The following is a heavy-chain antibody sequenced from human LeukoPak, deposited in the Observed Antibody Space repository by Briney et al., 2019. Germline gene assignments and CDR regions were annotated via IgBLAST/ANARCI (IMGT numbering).Heavy chain of an antibody. V-gene: IGHV3-30*02. CDR1: GFTFSRHG. CDR3: AKAQDSSGWYEIDY. Sequence: PGGSLRLSCAASGFTFSRHGMHWVRQAPDKGLEWVAFIRYDGSDKYYADSVKGRFTISRDNSKNTLYLQMNSLRAEDTAVYYCAKAQDSSGWYEIDYWGQGTLVTVSS. D-gene: IGHD6-19*01. CDR2: IRYDGSDK. J-gene: IGHJ4*02.